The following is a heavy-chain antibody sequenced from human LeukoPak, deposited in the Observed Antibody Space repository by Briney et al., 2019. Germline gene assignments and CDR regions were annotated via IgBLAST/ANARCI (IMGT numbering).Heavy chain of an antibody. Sequence: GSLRLSCTASGFTFVDYAMSWVRQAPGKGLEWVGFIRSKAYGGTTEYAASVKGRFTISRDDSKSIAYLQMNSLKTEDTAVYYCTRASSSWDFDYWGQGTLVTVSS. D-gene: IGHD6-13*01. CDR1: GFTFVDYA. CDR2: IRSKAYGGTT. CDR3: TRASSSWDFDY. J-gene: IGHJ4*02. V-gene: IGHV3-49*04.